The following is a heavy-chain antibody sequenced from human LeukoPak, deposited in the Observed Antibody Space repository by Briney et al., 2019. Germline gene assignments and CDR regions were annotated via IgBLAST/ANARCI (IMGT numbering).Heavy chain of an antibody. CDR1: GGSFSGYY. J-gene: IGHJ4*02. CDR2: INHSGST. D-gene: IGHD3-22*01. CDR3: ARRGSYYYDSSGYYPFDY. Sequence: SETLSLACAVYGGSFSGYYWSWIRQPPGKGLEWIGEINHSGSTNYNPSLQSRVTISVDTSKNQFSLKLSSVTAADTAVYYCARRGSYYYDSSGYYPFDYWGQGTLVTVSS. V-gene: IGHV4-34*01.